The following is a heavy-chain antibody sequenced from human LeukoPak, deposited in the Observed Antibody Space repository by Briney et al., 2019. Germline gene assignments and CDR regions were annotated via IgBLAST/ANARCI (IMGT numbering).Heavy chain of an antibody. J-gene: IGHJ5*01. CDR1: AGSISSFY. CDR3: GRDRVKDWFDS. CDR2: IYTSGST. Sequence: SETLSLTCTVAAGSISSFYWSWIRQPAGKGLGWIGLIYTSGSTNSNPSLKSRVTMSVDTSKKQFSLKLSSGTAAAPAVYSCGRDRVKDWFDSWGEGRVVSVPS. D-gene: IGHD3-10*01. V-gene: IGHV4-4*07.